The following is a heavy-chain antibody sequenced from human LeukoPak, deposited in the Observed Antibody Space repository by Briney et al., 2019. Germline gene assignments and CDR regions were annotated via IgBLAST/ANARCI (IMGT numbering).Heavy chain of an antibody. V-gene: IGHV1-69*01. CDR2: IIPIFGTA. CDR1: GGTFSSYA. J-gene: IGHJ6*04. Sequence: ASVKVSCKASGGTFSSYAISWVRQAPGQGLEWMGGIIPIFGTANYAQKFRGRVTITADESTSTAYMELSSLRSEDTAVYYCARVQRDQNYYYYGMDVWGKGTTVTVSS. CDR3: ARVQRDQNYYYYGMDV.